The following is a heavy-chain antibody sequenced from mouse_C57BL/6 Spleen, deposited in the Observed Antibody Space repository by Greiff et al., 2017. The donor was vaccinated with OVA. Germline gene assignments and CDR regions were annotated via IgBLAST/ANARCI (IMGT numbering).Heavy chain of an antibody. CDR3: TTRAYGSSYYFDY. CDR1: GFNIKDDY. CDR2: IDPENGDT. D-gene: IGHD1-1*01. V-gene: IGHV14-4*01. Sequence: VQLQQSGAELVRPGASVKLSCTASGFNIKDDYMHWVKQRPEQGLEWIGWIDPENGDTEYAAKFQGKATITADTSSNTAYLQLSSLTSEDTAVYYCTTRAYGSSYYFDYWGQGTTLTVSS. J-gene: IGHJ2*01.